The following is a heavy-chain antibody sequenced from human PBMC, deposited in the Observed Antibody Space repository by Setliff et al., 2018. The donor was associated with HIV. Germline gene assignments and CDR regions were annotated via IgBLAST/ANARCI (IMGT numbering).Heavy chain of an antibody. CDR2: LYYSGST. D-gene: IGHD1-26*01. J-gene: IGHJ4*01. Sequence: PSGTLSLTCTVSGGSISSSRYYWGWIRQPPGKGLDWIGSLYYSGSTYYNPSLKRRVIISVDTSKNQISLKLSSVTAADTAVYYCASHLPPYSGNFDYWGHGTLVTVSS. V-gene: IGHV4-39*01. CDR3: ASHLPPYSGNFDY. CDR1: GGSISSSRYY.